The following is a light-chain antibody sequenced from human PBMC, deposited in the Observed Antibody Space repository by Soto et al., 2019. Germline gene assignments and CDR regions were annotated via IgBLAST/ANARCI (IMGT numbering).Light chain of an antibody. CDR1: SRDVGGYNY. CDR3: NSYRNTAARYV. J-gene: IGLJ1*01. V-gene: IGLV2-14*03. CDR2: DVV. Sequence: QSALTQPASVSGSPGQSITISCTGTSRDVGGYNYVSWYQHRPGEVPKLIIYDVVNRPSGVSDRFSGSKSGDTASLTVSGLLAEDEADYYCNSYRNTAARYVFGTGTKLTVL.